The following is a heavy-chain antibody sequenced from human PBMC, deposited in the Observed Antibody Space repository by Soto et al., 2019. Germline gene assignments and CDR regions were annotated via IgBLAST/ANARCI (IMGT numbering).Heavy chain of an antibody. CDR1: GFTFNNYA. J-gene: IGHJ4*02. V-gene: IGHV3-23*01. CDR2: ISNTGGGT. CDR3: AKDRLAGNFDY. Sequence: EVQLLDSGGGLVQPGGSLGLSCAASGFTFNNYAMNWVRQAPGMGLAWVATISNTGGGTYYADSVKGRFTISRDNSKNTLYLQMSSLRLEDTAVYYCAKDRLAGNFDYWGQGTRVTVSS.